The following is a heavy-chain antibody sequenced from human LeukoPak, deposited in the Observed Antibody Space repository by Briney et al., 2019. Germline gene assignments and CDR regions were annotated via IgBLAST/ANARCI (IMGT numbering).Heavy chain of an antibody. CDR1: GYSFTSYW. CDR2: IDPSGSYT. J-gene: IGHJ4*02. Sequence: GESLKISCKGSGYSFTSYWISWVRQMPGKGLEWMGRIDPSGSYTNYSPSFQGHVTISADKSITTAYLQWSSLKASDTAMYYCARQIYDSNGYYYFNYWGQGTLVTVSS. CDR3: ARQIYDSNGYYYFNY. V-gene: IGHV5-10-1*01. D-gene: IGHD3-22*01.